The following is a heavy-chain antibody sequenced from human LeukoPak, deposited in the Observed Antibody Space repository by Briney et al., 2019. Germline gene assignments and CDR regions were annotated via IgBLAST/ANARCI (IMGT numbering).Heavy chain of an antibody. CDR2: ITSSSSII. CDR3: ARHFGSGSYYYHYMDV. CDR1: GFTFSSST. V-gene: IGHV3-48*01. Sequence: GGSLRLSCAASGFTFSSSTMNWVRQAPGRGLEWISHITSSSSIIYYADSVRGRFTISRDDAKNSLYLQMNSLRAEDTAVYYCARHFGSGSYYYHYMDVWGKGTTVTVSS. D-gene: IGHD3-10*01. J-gene: IGHJ6*03.